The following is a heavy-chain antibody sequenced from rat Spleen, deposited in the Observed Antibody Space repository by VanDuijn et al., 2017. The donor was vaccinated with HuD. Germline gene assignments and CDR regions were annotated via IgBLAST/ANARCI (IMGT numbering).Heavy chain of an antibody. V-gene: IGHV5-25*01. Sequence: EVQLVESGGGLVQPGRSLTLSCVASGFTFSNYDMAWVRQAPTKGLEWVASISPSGGSTYYRDSVKGRFTVARDNSKSTLYLQMYSLRSEDTATYYCARQDVMDAWGQGASVTVSS. CDR2: ISPSGGST. CDR1: GFTFSNYD. J-gene: IGHJ4*01. CDR3: ARQDVMDA.